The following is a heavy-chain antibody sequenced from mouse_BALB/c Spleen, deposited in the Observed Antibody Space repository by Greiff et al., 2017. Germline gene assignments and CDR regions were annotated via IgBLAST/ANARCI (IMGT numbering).Heavy chain of an antibody. Sequence: EVMLVESGGGLVQPGGSRKLSCAASGFTFSSFGMHWVRQAPEKGLEWVAYISSGSSTIYYADTVKGRFTISRDNPKNTLFLQMTSLRSEDTAMYYCARPGTMGAFAYWGQGTLVTVSA. J-gene: IGHJ3*01. D-gene: IGHD4-1*01. CDR1: GFTFSSFG. CDR2: ISSGSSTI. V-gene: IGHV5-17*02. CDR3: ARPGTMGAFAY.